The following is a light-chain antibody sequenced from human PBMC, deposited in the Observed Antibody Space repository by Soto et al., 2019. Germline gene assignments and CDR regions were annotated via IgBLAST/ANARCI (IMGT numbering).Light chain of an antibody. V-gene: IGLV2-14*01. CDR3: SSYTRSSTLVV. CDR1: SSDVGGYNY. J-gene: IGLJ2*01. CDR2: DVS. Sequence: QSALTQPASVAGSPGQSITISCTGTSSDVGGYNYVYWYQQHPGKAPKLMIYDVSNRRSGVSNRFSGSKSGNTASLTISGLQAEDEADYYGSSYTRSSTLVVFGGGTQRTVL.